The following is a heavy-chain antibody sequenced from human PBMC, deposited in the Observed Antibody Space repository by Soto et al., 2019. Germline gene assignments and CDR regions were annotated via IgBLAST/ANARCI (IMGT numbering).Heavy chain of an antibody. Sequence: SETLSLTCTVSGGSIRSGDNYWSWIRQTPGKGLEWIGYIYYRGSTYYNQSLKSRVTISVDTSMNQFSLKLTSVTAADTAVYYCARFLTMDGETPLYYFDHWGQGTLVTVSS. CDR3: ARFLTMDGETPLYYFDH. D-gene: IGHD3-10*02. CDR2: IYYRGST. CDR1: GGSIRSGDNY. J-gene: IGHJ4*02. V-gene: IGHV4-30-4*01.